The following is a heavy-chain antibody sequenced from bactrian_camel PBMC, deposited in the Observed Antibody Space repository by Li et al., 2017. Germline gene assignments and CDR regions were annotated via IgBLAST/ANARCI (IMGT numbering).Heavy chain of an antibody. D-gene: IGHD6*01. CDR2: IAGDGRT. J-gene: IGHJ6*01. V-gene: IGHV3S53*01. CDR1: GYTLPMN. Sequence: HVQLVESGGGSVQAGESLRLSCVASGYTLPMNMGWFRRLPGQEREGVAAIAGDGRTDYADSVKGRFTISKDNAKNTLYLQMNSLKPEDTAVYYCAAASGGSWPLTNAFGYWGQGTQVTV. CDR3: AAASGGSWPLTNAFGY.